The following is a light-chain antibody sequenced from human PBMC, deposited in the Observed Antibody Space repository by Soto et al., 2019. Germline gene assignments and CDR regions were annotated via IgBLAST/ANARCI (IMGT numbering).Light chain of an antibody. V-gene: IGKV3-15*01. CDR2: YAS. CDR1: QSVSNN. CDR3: PQYNNWPPIT. J-gene: IGKJ5*01. Sequence: EIMMTQSPATLSVSPGERATLSCRASQSVSNNLAWYQQKPGQAPRLLIYYASTRATGIPVRFSGSGSGTEFTLTISSLQSEDFAIYYCPQYNNWPPITFGQGTRLEIK.